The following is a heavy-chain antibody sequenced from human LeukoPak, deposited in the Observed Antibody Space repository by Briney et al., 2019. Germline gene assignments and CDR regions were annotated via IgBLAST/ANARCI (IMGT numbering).Heavy chain of an antibody. CDR3: ARLMVRGVIDYYYIDV. CDR2: IYTSGST. J-gene: IGHJ6*03. D-gene: IGHD3-10*01. CDR1: GDSVSYYY. V-gene: IGHV4-4*07. Sequence: SETLSLTCSVSGDSVSYYYWSWIRKPAGKGMEWIGRIYTSGSTNYNPSLKSRVTMSVDTSKNQFSLKLNSVTAADTAVYYCARLMVRGVIDYYYIDVWGKGTTVTVSS.